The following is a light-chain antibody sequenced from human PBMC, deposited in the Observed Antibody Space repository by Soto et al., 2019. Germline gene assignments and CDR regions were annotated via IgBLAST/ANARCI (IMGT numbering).Light chain of an antibody. CDR1: QSVRSNY. J-gene: IGKJ4*01. CDR2: DAS. V-gene: IGKV3-20*01. CDR3: HQYGSTPLT. Sequence: EIVLTQSPDTLSLSPGERATLSCRASQSVRSNYLAWYQQKPGQAPRFLIYDASSRATGIPDRFSGSGSGTDFTLSISRLEPEDFAVYYCHQYGSTPLTFGGGTKVDI.